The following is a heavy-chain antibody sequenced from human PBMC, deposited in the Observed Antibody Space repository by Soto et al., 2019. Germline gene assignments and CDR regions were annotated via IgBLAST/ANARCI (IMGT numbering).Heavy chain of an antibody. V-gene: IGHV4-30-4*01. Sequence: SETLSLTGTVSGSSISSGDYYWSCIRQPPGKGLEWIGYIYYSGSTDYNPSLKRRVTISVDTSTNQLYLKMSYVTVADTAVYYCARVGFGDWYFNYWGQGTLVTDSP. CDR3: ARVGFGDWYFNY. D-gene: IGHD3-3*01. J-gene: IGHJ4*02. CDR2: IYYSGST. CDR1: GSSISSGDYY.